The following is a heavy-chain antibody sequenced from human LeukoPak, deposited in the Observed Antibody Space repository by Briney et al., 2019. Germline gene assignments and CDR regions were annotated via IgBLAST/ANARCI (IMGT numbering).Heavy chain of an antibody. Sequence: SETLSLTCTVSGGSISSYYWSWIRQPPGKGLEWLGYIYYSGSTNYNPSLKSRVTISVDTSKNQFSLKLSSVTAADTAVYYCVRTARLGGYYYYYYMDVWGKGTTVAVSS. D-gene: IGHD6-6*01. CDR3: VRTARLGGYYYYYYMDV. J-gene: IGHJ6*03. CDR2: IYYSGST. V-gene: IGHV4-59*01. CDR1: GGSISSYY.